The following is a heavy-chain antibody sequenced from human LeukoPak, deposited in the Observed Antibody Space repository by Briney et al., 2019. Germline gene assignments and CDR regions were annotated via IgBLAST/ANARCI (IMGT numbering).Heavy chain of an antibody. V-gene: IGHV1-2*02. CDR2: IDPNSGGT. Sequence: ASVKVSCKASGYTFTGYYMHWVRQAPGQGLEWMGWIDPNSGGTNYAQKFQGRVTMTRDTSISTAYMELSRLRSDDTAVYYCARDSSHYGSGSYYNTYYFDYWGQGTLVTVSS. D-gene: IGHD3-10*01. CDR1: GYTFTGYY. J-gene: IGHJ4*02. CDR3: ARDSSHYGSGSYYNTYYFDY.